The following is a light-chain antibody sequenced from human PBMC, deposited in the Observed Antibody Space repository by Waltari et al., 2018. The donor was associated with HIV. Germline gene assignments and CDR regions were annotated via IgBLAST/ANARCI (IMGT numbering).Light chain of an antibody. CDR2: SNN. V-gene: IGLV1-44*01. J-gene: IGLJ3*02. CDR3: AAWDDSLNGVV. CDR1: SSNIGSNT. Sequence: QSVLTQPPSASGTPGQRVTLPRSGSSSNIGSNTLTWYQQPPGTAPKFLIYSNNQRPSGFPDRFSGSKSGTSASLAISGLQSEDEADYYCAAWDDSLNGVVFGGGTKLTVL.